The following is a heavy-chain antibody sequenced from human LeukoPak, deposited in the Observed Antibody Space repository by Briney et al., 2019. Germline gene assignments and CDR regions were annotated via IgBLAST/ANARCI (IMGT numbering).Heavy chain of an antibody. CDR1: GYTFTTYG. Sequence: GSSVKVSCKASGYTFTTYGISWVRQAPGQGLEWMGWISAYNGNTNYAQNLQGRVTMTTDTSTSTAYMELRSLRSDDTAVYYCARAKLLLLPRDYWGQGTLVTVSS. CDR3: ARAKLLLLPRDY. J-gene: IGHJ4*02. D-gene: IGHD3-10*01. V-gene: IGHV1-18*01. CDR2: ISAYNGNT.